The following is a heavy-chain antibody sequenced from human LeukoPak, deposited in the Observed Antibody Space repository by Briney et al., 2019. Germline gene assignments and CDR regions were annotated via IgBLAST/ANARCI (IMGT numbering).Heavy chain of an antibody. CDR3: ARIAAAGTTGDY. D-gene: IGHD6-13*01. V-gene: IGHV3-21*01. CDR1: GFTFSSYS. Sequence: PGGSLRLSCAASGFTFSSYSMNWVRQAPGKGLEWVSSISSSSSYIYYADSVKGRFTISRDNAKNSLYLQMNSLRAEDTAVYYCARIAAAGTTGDYWGQAALVTDCS. J-gene: IGHJ4*02. CDR2: ISSSSSYI.